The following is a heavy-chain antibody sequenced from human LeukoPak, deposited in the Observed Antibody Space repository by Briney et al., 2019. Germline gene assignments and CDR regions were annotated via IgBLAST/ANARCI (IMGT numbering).Heavy chain of an antibody. J-gene: IGHJ6*03. Sequence: GGSLRLSCAASGFTFSSYEMNWVRQAPGKGLEWVSYISSSGSTIYYADSVKGRFTISRDNSKNTLYLQMNSLRAEDTAVYYCARDRGRIGYYYYYMDVWGKGTTVTVSS. D-gene: IGHD3-16*01. CDR3: ARDRGRIGYYYYYMDV. CDR2: ISSSGSTI. CDR1: GFTFSSYE. V-gene: IGHV3-48*03.